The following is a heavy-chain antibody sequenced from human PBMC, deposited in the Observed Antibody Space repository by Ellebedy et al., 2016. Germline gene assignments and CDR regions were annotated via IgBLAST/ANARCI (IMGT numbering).Heavy chain of an antibody. V-gene: IGHV3-33*01. CDR3: ARAMSGSGWYE. D-gene: IGHD6-19*01. Sequence: GESLKISCAASGFTFSSYGMHWVRQAPGKELEWVAVIWYDGSNKYYADSVKGRFTISRDNSKNTLYLQMNSLRAEDTAVYYCARAMSGSGWYEWGQGTLVTVSS. CDR2: IWYDGSNK. CDR1: GFTFSSYG. J-gene: IGHJ4*02.